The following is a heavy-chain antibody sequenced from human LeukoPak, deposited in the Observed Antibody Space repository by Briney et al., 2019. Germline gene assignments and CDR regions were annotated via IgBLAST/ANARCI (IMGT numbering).Heavy chain of an antibody. Sequence: GGSLRLSCAASGFTFSSYGMHWVRQAPGKELEWVAVISYDGSNKYYADSVKGRFTISRDNSKNTLHLQMNNLRAEDTALYYCAKCPVTFGGVIVITSGYFDYWGQGTLVTVSS. CDR1: GFTFSSYG. D-gene: IGHD3-16*02. CDR2: ISYDGSNK. V-gene: IGHV3-30*18. CDR3: AKCPVTFGGVIVITSGYFDY. J-gene: IGHJ4*02.